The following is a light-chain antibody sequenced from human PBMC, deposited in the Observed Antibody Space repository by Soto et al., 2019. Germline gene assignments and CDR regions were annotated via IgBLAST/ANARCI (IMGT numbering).Light chain of an antibody. V-gene: IGKV1-33*01. J-gene: IGKJ3*01. CDR1: PDISNY. Sequence: DIQMTQSPSSLSASVGDRVTITCQASPDISNYLNWNQQKPGKAPKLLIYDASNLETEVPSRFSGSGSGTDFNFTISSLQPEDIATYYCQQYDNLPPFTFGPGTKVDIK. CDR3: QQYDNLPPFT. CDR2: DAS.